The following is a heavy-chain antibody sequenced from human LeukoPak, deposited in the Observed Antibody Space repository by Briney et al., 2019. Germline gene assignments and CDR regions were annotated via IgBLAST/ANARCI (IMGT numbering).Heavy chain of an antibody. J-gene: IGHJ3*01. CDR2: IRYDGSNK. D-gene: IGHD3-10*01. V-gene: IGHV3-30*02. CDR3: ARESGWGLPHAFDF. CDR1: GFTFSSYG. Sequence: GGSLRLSCAASGFTFSSYGMHWVRQAPGKGLEWVAFIRYDGSNKYYADSVKGRFTISRDNSKNTLYLQMNSLGAEDTAVYYCARESGWGLPHAFDFWGQGTMITVSS.